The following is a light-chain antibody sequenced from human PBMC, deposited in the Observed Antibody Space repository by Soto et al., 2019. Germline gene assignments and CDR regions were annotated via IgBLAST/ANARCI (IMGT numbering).Light chain of an antibody. V-gene: IGLV2-8*01. J-gene: IGLJ1*01. Sequence: QPVLTQPPSASGSPGQSVTISCTGTSSDVGGYNYVSWYQQHPGKAPKLMIYEVSKRPSGVPDRFSGSKSGNTASLTVSGLQAEDDADYYCSSYAGSNNVFGTGTKLTVL. CDR2: EVS. CDR3: SSYAGSNNV. CDR1: SSDVGGYNY.